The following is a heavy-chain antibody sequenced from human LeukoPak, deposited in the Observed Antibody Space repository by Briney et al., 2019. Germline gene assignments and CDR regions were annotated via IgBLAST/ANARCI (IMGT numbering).Heavy chain of an antibody. CDR1: GFIFSSYD. Sequence: GGSLRLSCAASGFIFSSYDMHWVRQAPGKGLEWVAFIRHDGSNKYYADSVKGRFTISRDNSKNTLYLQMNSLRAEDTAVYYCASLRLWFGDLDYWGQGTLVTVSS. J-gene: IGHJ4*02. CDR3: ASLRLWFGDLDY. D-gene: IGHD3-10*01. V-gene: IGHV3-30*02. CDR2: IRHDGSNK.